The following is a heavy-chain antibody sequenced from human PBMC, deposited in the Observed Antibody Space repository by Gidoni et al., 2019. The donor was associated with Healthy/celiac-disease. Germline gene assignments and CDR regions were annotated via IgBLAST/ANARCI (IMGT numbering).Heavy chain of an antibody. V-gene: IGHV4-31*03. CDR2: IYYSGST. Sequence: QVQLQESGPGLVKPSQTLSLTCTVSGGSISSGGYYWSWIRQHPVKGLEWIGYIYYSGSTYYNPSLKSRVTISVDTSKNQFSLKLSSVTAADTAVYYCARGPPTFGGVIVDKKDAFDIWGQGTMVTVSS. J-gene: IGHJ3*02. CDR1: GGSISSGGYY. D-gene: IGHD3-16*02. CDR3: ARGPPTFGGVIVDKKDAFDI.